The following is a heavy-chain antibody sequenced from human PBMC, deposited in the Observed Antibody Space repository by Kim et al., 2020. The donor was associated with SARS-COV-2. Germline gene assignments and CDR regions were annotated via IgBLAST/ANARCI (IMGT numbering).Heavy chain of an antibody. J-gene: IGHJ4*02. CDR3: AKGASLKQWLVSIDY. D-gene: IGHD6-19*01. V-gene: IGHV3-9*01. Sequence: DSVKGRFTISRDNAKNALYLQMNSLRAEDTALYYCAKGASLKQWLVSIDYWGQGTLVTVSS.